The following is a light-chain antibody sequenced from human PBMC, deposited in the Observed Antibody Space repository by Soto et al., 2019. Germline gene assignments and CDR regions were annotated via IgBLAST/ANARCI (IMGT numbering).Light chain of an antibody. V-gene: IGKV2-30*02. Sequence: SMPVTLGQPASISCRSNQSLVHSDGIAYFSWFQQRPGRSPRRLIYKVSNRDSGVPARFSGSGSGTDFALKISRVEAEDVGVYYCMQGTHWPITFGQGRRLEIK. CDR1: QSLVHSDGIAY. CDR3: MQGTHWPIT. CDR2: KVS. J-gene: IGKJ5*01.